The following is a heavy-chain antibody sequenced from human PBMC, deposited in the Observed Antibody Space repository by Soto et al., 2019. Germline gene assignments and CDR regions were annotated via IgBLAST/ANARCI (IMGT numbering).Heavy chain of an antibody. D-gene: IGHD1-1*01. V-gene: IGHV4-39*01. CDR3: ARRGGNWNHITQTIYYFDY. J-gene: IGHJ4*02. CDR1: GGSISSSSYY. Sequence: SETLSLTCTVSGGSISSSSYYWGWIRQPPGKGLEWIGSIYYSGSTYYNPSLKSRVTISVDTSKNQFSLKLSSVTAADTAVYYCARRGGNWNHITQTIYYFDYWGQGTLVTVSS. CDR2: IYYSGST.